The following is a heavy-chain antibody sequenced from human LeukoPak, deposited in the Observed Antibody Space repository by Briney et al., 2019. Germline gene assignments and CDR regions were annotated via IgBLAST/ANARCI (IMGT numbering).Heavy chain of an antibody. Sequence: SETLSLTCTVSGGSISNYLWSWIRQPPGTGLEWIAYFYSSGGTNYNPSLKSRVTISVDTSKNQFFLKVNSVTAADTAVYYCARRNYHYYGMDVWGQGTTVTVSS. CDR3: ARRNYHYYGMDV. CDR2: FYSSGGT. CDR1: GGSISNYL. V-gene: IGHV4-59*08. J-gene: IGHJ6*02.